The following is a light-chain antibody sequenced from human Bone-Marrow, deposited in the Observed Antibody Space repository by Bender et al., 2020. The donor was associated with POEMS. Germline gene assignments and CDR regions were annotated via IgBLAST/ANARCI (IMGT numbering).Light chain of an antibody. Sequence: QSALTQPASVSGSPGQSITISCTGTSSDIGGYNYVSWYQHHPGKAPKLMIYEGSKRPSGVSNRFSGSKSGNTASLTISGLQAEDEADYYCCSYASTSSLVVLGGGTKLTVL. CDR2: EGS. CDR3: CSYASTSSLVV. J-gene: IGLJ2*01. CDR1: SSDIGGYNY. V-gene: IGLV2-14*01.